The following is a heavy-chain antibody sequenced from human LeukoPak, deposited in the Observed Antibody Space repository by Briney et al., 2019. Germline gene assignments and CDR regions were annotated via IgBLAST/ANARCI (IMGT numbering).Heavy chain of an antibody. V-gene: IGHV3-30*02. D-gene: IGHD4-17*01. J-gene: IGHJ4*02. CDR2: IRYDGSNK. Sequence: PGGSLRLSCAASGFTFSSYGMHWVRQAPGKGLEWVAFIRYDGSNKYYADSVKGRFTISRDNSKNTLYLQMNSLRAEDTAVYYCAKDNGDLGIYGPLDYWGQGTLVTVSS. CDR1: GFTFSSYG. CDR3: AKDNGDLGIYGPLDY.